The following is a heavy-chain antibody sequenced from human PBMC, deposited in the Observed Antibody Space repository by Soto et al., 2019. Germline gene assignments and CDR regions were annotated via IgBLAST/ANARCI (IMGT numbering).Heavy chain of an antibody. D-gene: IGHD2-15*01. J-gene: IGHJ4*02. CDR2: IYPGDSET. Sequence: GESLKISCKGSGYSFASYWIAWVRQMPGKGLGWMGIIYPGDSETRYSPSFQGQVSFSVDKSISTTFLQWSSLKASDSATYYCARQSGGVVLPDFYYRGKGPLVTVSS. V-gene: IGHV5-51*01. CDR3: ARQSGGVVLPDFYY. CDR1: GYSFASYW.